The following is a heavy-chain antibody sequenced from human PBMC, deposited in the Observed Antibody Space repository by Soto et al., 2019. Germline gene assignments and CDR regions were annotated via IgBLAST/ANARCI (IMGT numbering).Heavy chain of an antibody. Sequence: TSVKVSCKASGYTKTELSMHWVRQAKGKGLEWMGGFDPEDGETIYAQKFQGRVTMTEDTSTDTAYMELSSLRSEDTAVYYCATDLLGYCSGGSCYPPWFDPWGPGTLVTVS. V-gene: IGHV1-24*01. CDR2: FDPEDGET. CDR1: GYTKTELS. J-gene: IGHJ5*02. CDR3: ATDLLGYCSGGSCYPPWFDP. D-gene: IGHD2-15*01.